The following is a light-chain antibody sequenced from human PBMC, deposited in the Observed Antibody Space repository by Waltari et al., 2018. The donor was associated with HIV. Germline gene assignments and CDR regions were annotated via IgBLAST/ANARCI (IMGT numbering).Light chain of an antibody. CDR3: SSYTSSSTRV. CDR1: SSAVGAYNY. Sequence: QSALTQPASVSGSPGQSITISRTGTSSAVGAYNYLTWYQQHPGKAPTPMIYEVINRPAGVSNRFSGSKSGNTASLTISGLQAEDEADYYCSSYTSSSTRVFGTGTKVTVL. CDR2: EVI. J-gene: IGLJ1*01. V-gene: IGLV2-14*01.